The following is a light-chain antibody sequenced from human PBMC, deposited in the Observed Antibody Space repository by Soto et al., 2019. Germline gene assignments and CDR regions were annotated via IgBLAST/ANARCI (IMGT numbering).Light chain of an antibody. Sequence: LVLTQSPATLSLSPGESATLSCRASQSVSSSLAWYQQKPGQAPRLLIYDASHRATGIPARFSGSGSGTDFTLTISSLEPEDFAVYYCQQRSNWMFTFGHGTKLEIK. J-gene: IGKJ2*01. CDR2: DAS. V-gene: IGKV3-11*01. CDR3: QQRSNWMFT. CDR1: QSVSSS.